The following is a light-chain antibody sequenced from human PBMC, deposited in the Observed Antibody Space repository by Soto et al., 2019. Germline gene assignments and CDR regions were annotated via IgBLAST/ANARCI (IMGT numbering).Light chain of an antibody. CDR1: QSVSSSY. J-gene: IGKJ2*01. V-gene: IGKV3-20*01. CDR2: GAS. CDR3: HQYGSLYT. Sequence: EIVLTQSPGTLSLSPGERATLSCRASQSVSSSYLAWNQQKPGQAPRLLIYGASSRATGIPDRFSGSGSGTDFTLTISRLEPEDFAVYYCHQYGSLYTFGQGTKVEIK.